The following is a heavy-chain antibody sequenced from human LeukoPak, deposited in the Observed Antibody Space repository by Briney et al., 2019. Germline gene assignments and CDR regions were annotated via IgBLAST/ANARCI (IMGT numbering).Heavy chain of an antibody. CDR1: GFTFSSYG. CDR2: IWYDGSNK. V-gene: IGHV3-33*01. J-gene: IGHJ6*03. D-gene: IGHD4-17*01. Sequence: GGSLRLSCAASGFTFSSYGMHWVRQAPGKGLEGVAVIWYDGSNKYYADSVKGRFTISRDNSKDTLYLQMNSLRAEDTAVYYCARAGAVTLYYYYYYYMDVWGKGTTVTVSS. CDR3: ARAGAVTLYYYYYYYMDV.